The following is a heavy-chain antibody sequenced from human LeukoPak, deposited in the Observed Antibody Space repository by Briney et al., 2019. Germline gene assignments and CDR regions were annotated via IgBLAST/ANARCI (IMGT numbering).Heavy chain of an antibody. V-gene: IGHV4-61*02. CDR3: ARGAGQWLGPFDP. CDR2: MYPNGNF. Sequence: SQTLSLTCTVSGGSISSESFYWNWIRQPAGKGLEWIGRMYPNGNFNYNPSLKSRVTISIDTSKNQFSLKLTSVTAADTAVYYCARGAGQWLGPFDPWGQGTLVTVSS. CDR1: GGSISSESFY. D-gene: IGHD6-19*01. J-gene: IGHJ5*02.